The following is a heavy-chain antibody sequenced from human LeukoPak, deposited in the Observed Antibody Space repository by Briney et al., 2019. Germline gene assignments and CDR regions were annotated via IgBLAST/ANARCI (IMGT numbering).Heavy chain of an antibody. CDR1: GFTFRNYW. Sequence: GGSLRLSCAASGFTFRNYWMSWVRQAPGKGLEWVANINQGGSDKNYVNSVKGRITISRDNAKNSLYLQMNSLKAEDTALYYCARDVRPFDYWGQGTLLTVSS. D-gene: IGHD3-16*02. CDR3: ARDVRPFDY. J-gene: IGHJ4*02. V-gene: IGHV3-7*04. CDR2: INQGGSDK.